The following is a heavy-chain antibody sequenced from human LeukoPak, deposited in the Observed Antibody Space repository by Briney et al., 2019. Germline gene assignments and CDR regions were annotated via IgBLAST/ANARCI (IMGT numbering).Heavy chain of an antibody. D-gene: IGHD3-3*01. CDR1: GFTFSNYG. V-gene: IGHV3-30*18. J-gene: IGHJ4*02. Sequence: GGSLRLSCAASGFTFSNYGMHWVRQAPGKGLEWVAIISYDGRNKYYADSVKGRFTISRDNSKNTLYLQMSSLRAEDTAVYYCAKAPNYDFWSGYFNWGQGTLVTVSS. CDR2: ISYDGRNK. CDR3: AKAPNYDFWSGYFN.